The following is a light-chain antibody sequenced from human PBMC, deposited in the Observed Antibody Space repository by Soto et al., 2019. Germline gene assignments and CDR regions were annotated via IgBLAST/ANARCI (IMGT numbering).Light chain of an antibody. CDR3: QQRSNWLS. J-gene: IGKJ5*01. CDR2: DAS. V-gene: IGKV3-11*01. CDR1: QSVSSY. Sequence: EIFLSQSPSTLSLSPGERATLPFRASQSVSSYLAWYQQKPGQAPRLLIYDASNRATGIPARFSGSGSGTDFTLTISSLEPEDFAVYYCQQRSNWLSFGQGTRLEIK.